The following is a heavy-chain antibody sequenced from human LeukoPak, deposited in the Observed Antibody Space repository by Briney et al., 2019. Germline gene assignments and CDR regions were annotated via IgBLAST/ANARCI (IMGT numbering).Heavy chain of an antibody. V-gene: IGHV4-38-2*01. CDR3: ARGNYNFLEAIHFYTDV. J-gene: IGHJ6*03. CDR2: VLFTGDT. D-gene: IGHD3-3*01. Sequence: GSLRLSCAASGFTFSSYGMHWVRQPPGKGLEWIGSVLFTGDTYYTPSLKSRVTISIHTSNKQFSLKLSSVTAADAATYYCARGNYNFLEAIHFYTDVWGKGTTVTVSS. CDR1: GFTFSSYG.